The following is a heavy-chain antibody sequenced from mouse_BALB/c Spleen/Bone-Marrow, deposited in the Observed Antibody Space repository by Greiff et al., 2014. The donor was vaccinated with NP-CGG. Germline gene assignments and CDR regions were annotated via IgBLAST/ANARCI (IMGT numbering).Heavy chain of an antibody. V-gene: IGHV1S56*01. CDR2: IYPGNVNT. CDR1: GYTFTSYY. J-gene: IGHJ4*01. CDR3: ARDTMDY. Sequence: QVQLKESGPELGKPGASVRISCKASGYTFTSYYIHWVKQRPGQGLEWIGRIYPGNVNTKYNEKFKGKATLTADKSSSTAYMQLSSLTSEDSAVYFCARDTMDYWGQGTSVTVSS.